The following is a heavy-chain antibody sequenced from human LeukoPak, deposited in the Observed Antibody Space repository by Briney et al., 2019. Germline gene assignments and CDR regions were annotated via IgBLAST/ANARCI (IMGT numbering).Heavy chain of an antibody. CDR2: ISSSSSYI. D-gene: IGHD1-26*01. CDR1: GFTFSSYS. J-gene: IGHJ4*02. V-gene: IGHV3-21*01. Sequence: PGGSLRLSCAASGFTFSSYSMNWVRQAPGKGLEWVSSISSSSSYIYYADSVKGRFTISRDNAKNSLYLQMNSLRADDTAVYYCASRSYGIRTSILWGQGTLVTVSS. CDR3: ASRSYGIRTSIL.